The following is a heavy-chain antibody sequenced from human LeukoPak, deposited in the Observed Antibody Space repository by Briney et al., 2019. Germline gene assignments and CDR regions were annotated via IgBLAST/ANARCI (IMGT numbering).Heavy chain of an antibody. V-gene: IGHV4-4*02. CDR1: GGSVTSTNW. CDR2: VHLDGRT. D-gene: IGHD4-11*01. CDR3: ARHGVTYFDY. Sequence: SGTPSLTCGVSGGSVTSTNWWTWVRQPPGKGLEWIGEVHLDGRTNYNPSLESRLTISVDLSENHISLKLTSVTAADTAVYYCARHGVTYFDYWGQGTLVTVSS. J-gene: IGHJ4*02.